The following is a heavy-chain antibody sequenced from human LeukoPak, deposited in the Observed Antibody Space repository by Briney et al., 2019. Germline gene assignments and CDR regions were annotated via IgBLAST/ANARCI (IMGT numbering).Heavy chain of an antibody. CDR3: AREFHWGSSSWYVHGFDY. CDR2: INTNTGNP. V-gene: IGHV7-4-1*02. CDR1: GYTFTSYA. D-gene: IGHD6-13*01. J-gene: IGHJ4*02. Sequence: ASVKVSCKASGYTFTSYAMNWVRQAPGQGLEWMGWINTNTGNPTYAQGFTGRFVFSLDTSVSTAYLQISSLKAEDTAVYYCAREFHWGSSSWYVHGFDYWGQGTLVTVSS.